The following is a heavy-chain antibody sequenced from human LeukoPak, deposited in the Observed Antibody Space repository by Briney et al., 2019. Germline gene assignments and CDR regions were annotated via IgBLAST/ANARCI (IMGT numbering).Heavy chain of an antibody. V-gene: IGHV3-23*01. Sequence: PGGSLRLSCAASGFTFSNYAMSWVRQAPGKGLEWVSAISGSGYSTYYADSVKGRFTISRDNSKNTLYLQMNSLRAEDTAVYYCAKAPPPYCSGGSCFDAFDIWGQGTMVTVSS. CDR1: GFTFSNYA. J-gene: IGHJ3*02. CDR3: AKAPPPYCSGGSCFDAFDI. D-gene: IGHD2-15*01. CDR2: ISGSGYST.